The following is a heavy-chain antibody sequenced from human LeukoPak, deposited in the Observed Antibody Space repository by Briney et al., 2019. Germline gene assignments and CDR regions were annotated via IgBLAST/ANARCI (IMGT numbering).Heavy chain of an antibody. V-gene: IGHV3-23*01. J-gene: IGHJ6*03. CDR1: GFTFSSYA. CDR3: AKDMYNYYYYYMDV. CDR2: ISGSGGST. D-gene: IGHD1-1*01. Sequence: GGSLRLSCAASGFTFSSYAMSWVRQAPGKGLESVPAISGSGGSTYYADSVKGRFTISRDNSKNTLYLQMNSLRAEDTAVYYCAKDMYNYYYYYMDVWGKGTTVTVFS.